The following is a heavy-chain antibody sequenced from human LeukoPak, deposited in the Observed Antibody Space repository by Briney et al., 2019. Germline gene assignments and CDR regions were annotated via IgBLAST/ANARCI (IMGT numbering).Heavy chain of an antibody. CDR3: AKVVAVAGMTTFDY. J-gene: IGHJ4*02. CDR2: ISYDGSNK. D-gene: IGHD6-19*01. Sequence: GGSLRLSCAASGFTFSSYGMHWVRQAPGKGLEWVAVISYDGSNKYYADSVKGRFTISRDNSKNTLYLQMNSLRAEDTAVYYCAKVVAVAGMTTFDYWGQRTLVTVSS. V-gene: IGHV3-30*18. CDR1: GFTFSSYG.